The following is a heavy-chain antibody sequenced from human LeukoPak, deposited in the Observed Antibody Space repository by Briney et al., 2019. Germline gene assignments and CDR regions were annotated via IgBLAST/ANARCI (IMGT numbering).Heavy chain of an antibody. J-gene: IGHJ6*02. CDR2: IYHSGST. D-gene: IGHD2-2*01. V-gene: IGHV4-38-2*02. CDR3: AGASCSGIDLCYYYGMDV. Sequence: PSETLSLTCTVSGYSISSGYYWGWIRQPPGKGLEWIGSIYHSGSTYHNPSLKSRVTISVDTSKNQFSLKLSSVTAADTAVYYCAGASCSGIDLCYYYGMDVWGQGTTVTVSS. CDR1: GYSISSGYY.